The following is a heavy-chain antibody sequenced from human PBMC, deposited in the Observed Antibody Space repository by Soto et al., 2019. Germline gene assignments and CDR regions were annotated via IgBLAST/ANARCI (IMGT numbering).Heavy chain of an antibody. CDR3: ARSDYYDSNGPPSAY. D-gene: IGHD3-22*01. J-gene: IGHJ4*02. CDR2: IWYDGSNK. CDR1: GFTFSSYG. V-gene: IGHV3-33*01. Sequence: PGGSLRLSCAASGFTFSSYGMHWVRQAPGKGLEWVAVIWYDGSNKYYADSVKGRFTISRDNSKNTLYLQMNSLRAEDTAVYYCARSDYYDSNGPPSAYWGQGTLVTVSS.